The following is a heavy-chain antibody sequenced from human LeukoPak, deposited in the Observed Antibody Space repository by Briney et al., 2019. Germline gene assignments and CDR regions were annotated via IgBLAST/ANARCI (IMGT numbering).Heavy chain of an antibody. CDR1: GFTFTSYS. CDR2: TSDRGDYT. J-gene: IGHJ4*02. CDR3: DRKLQYNGHYPLDY. V-gene: IGHV3-23*01. D-gene: IGHD1-7*01. Sequence: GGSLRLSCAASGFTFTSYSMSWVRQAPGKGLEWVSGTSDRGDYTYYADSVKGRFTISRDSSKNTLFLQMNSLRAEDTALYFCDRKLQYNGHYPLDYWGQGTLVPVSS.